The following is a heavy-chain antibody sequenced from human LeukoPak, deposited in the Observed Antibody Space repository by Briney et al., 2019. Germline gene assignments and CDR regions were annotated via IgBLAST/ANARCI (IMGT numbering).Heavy chain of an antibody. CDR2: ISGSGGST. Sequence: GGSLRLSCAASGFTFSSYAMSWVRQAPGKGLEWVSAISGSGGSTYYADSVKGRFTISRDNSKNTLYLQMNSLRAEDTAVYYCAKSPLGYHDSSGYYPVRYFDYWGQGTLVTVSS. D-gene: IGHD3-22*01. V-gene: IGHV3-23*01. J-gene: IGHJ4*02. CDR1: GFTFSSYA. CDR3: AKSPLGYHDSSGYYPVRYFDY.